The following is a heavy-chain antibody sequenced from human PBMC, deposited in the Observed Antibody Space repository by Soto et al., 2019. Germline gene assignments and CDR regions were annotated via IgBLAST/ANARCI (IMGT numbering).Heavy chain of an antibody. V-gene: IGHV3-15*01. CDR1: GFNFSNAW. Sequence: GGSLRLSCAASGFNFSNAWMSWVRQAPGKGLEWVGRIKSKTDGGSTYYAAPVKGRFTISRDDSKNTLYLQMNSLKTEDTAVYYCTTDVMTTVTSKPYWGQGTLVTVSS. D-gene: IGHD4-17*01. CDR2: IKSKTDGGST. CDR3: TTDVMTTVTSKPY. J-gene: IGHJ4*02.